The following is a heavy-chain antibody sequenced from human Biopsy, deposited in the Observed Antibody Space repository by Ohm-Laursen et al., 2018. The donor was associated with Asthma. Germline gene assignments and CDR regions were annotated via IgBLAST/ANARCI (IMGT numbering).Heavy chain of an antibody. CDR1: GYTFNSVA. CDR2: INTNSGTP. CDR3: TRAGSTFVADY. D-gene: IGHD5-12*01. J-gene: IGHJ4*01. Sequence: ASVKVSCKPPGYTFNSVAVMWVRQAPGQGLEWMGWINTNSGTPTYVQGFSGRFVFSLDPSVTTAYLQIDSLRSEDTGVYYCTRAGSTFVADYWGQGTLVTVSS. V-gene: IGHV7-4-1*01.